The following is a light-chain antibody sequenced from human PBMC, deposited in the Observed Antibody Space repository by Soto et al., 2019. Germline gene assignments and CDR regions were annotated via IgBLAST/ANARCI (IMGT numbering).Light chain of an antibody. J-gene: IGLJ1*01. CDR2: DVS. Sequence: LTHPASVSGSPGQSIAISCTGTSSDVGGYNYVSWYQQHPGKAPKLMIYDVSNRPSGVSNRFSGSKSGNTASLTISGLQAEDEADYYCSSYTSSSTLYVFGTGTKVTVL. CDR3: SSYTSSSTLYV. V-gene: IGLV2-14*01. CDR1: SSDVGGYNY.